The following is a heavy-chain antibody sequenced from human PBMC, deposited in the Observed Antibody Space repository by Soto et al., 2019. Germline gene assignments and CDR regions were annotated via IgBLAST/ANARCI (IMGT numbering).Heavy chain of an antibody. CDR1: GYTFTNYG. D-gene: IGHD6-19*01. CDR3: ARDGIAVTGNQFPLNFYMDV. V-gene: IGHV1-18*01. Sequence: ASVKVSCKTSGYTFTNYGISWVRQAPGQGLEWMGWISAYNGNTNYAQKLQGRVTMTTDTSTTTAYMDLRSLRSDDTAVYYCARDGIAVTGNQFPLNFYMDVWGRGTTVTVSS. J-gene: IGHJ6*03. CDR2: ISAYNGNT.